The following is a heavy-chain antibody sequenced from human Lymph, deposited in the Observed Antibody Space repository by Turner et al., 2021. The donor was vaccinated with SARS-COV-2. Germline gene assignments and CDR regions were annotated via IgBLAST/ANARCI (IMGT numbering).Heavy chain of an antibody. J-gene: IGHJ5*02. D-gene: IGHD4-17*01. CDR1: GITVGSNY. Sequence: EVQLVASGGGLVQPGGSLRLSCAASGITVGSNYMSWVRQAPGKGLEWVSLLYSGGSTYYADSVKGRFTISRDNSKNTLYLQMNSLRAEDTAVYYCARVYGDYVPWGQGTLVTVSS. CDR2: LYSGGST. V-gene: IGHV3-66*01. CDR3: ARVYGDYVP.